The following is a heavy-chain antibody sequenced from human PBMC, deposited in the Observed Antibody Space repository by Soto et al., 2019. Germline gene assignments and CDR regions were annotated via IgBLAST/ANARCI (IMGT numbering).Heavy chain of an antibody. CDR2: INGSGGTT. CDR1: GFTFRNYA. J-gene: IGHJ4*02. Sequence: EVQLLESGGGLVQPGGSLRLSCAASGFTFRNYAMSWARQAPGEGLEWVSAINGSGGTTHNADSVKGRFTISRDNSKNTLYLQMNSLRVEDTAVYYCATDRSSTSCYAFDYWGQGSLVTVSS. D-gene: IGHD2-2*01. V-gene: IGHV3-23*01. CDR3: ATDRSSTSCYAFDY.